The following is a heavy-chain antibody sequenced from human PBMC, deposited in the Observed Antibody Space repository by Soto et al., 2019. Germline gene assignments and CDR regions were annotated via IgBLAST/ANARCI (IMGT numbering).Heavy chain of an antibody. CDR1: GYTLTELS. V-gene: IGHV1-24*01. J-gene: IGHJ5*02. D-gene: IGHD6-13*01. CDR2: FDPEDGET. CDR3: ATALNLYSSSWYREDWFDP. Sequence: QVQLVQSGAEVKKPGASVKVSCKVSGYTLTELSMHWVRQAPGKGLEWMGGFDPEDGETIYAQKFQGRVTMTEATATDTAYMELSSLRSEDTAVYYCATALNLYSSSWYREDWFDPWGQGTLVTVSS.